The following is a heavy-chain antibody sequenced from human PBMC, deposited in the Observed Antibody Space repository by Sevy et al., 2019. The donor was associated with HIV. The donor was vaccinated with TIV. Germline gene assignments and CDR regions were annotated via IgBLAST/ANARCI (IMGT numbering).Heavy chain of an antibody. D-gene: IGHD3-22*01. J-gene: IGHJ5*02. V-gene: IGHV3-48*03. CDR2: ISSSGSTI. Sequence: GGSLRLSCAASGFTFSSYDMNWVRQAPGKGLGWVSKISSSGSTISYADSVKGRFTISRDNAKNSLNLQMNSLRAEDTAVYYCPRSGGAYDNGFDPWGQGTLVTVSS. CDR1: GFTFSSYD. CDR3: PRSGGAYDNGFDP.